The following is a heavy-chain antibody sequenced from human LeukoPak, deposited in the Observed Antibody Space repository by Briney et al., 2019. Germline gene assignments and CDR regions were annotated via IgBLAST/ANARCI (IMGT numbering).Heavy chain of an antibody. CDR3: ARARGATIFQSAFDI. V-gene: IGHV4-61*08. CDR1: GGSISSGGYY. D-gene: IGHD5-24*01. CDR2: IYNSGST. J-gene: IGHJ3*02. Sequence: SETLSLTCTVSGGSISSGGYYWSWIRQPPGKGLEWIGYIYNSGSTNYNSSLKSRLTISADTSKNQFSLKLSSVTAADTAVYYCARARGATIFQSAFDIWGQGTMVTVSS.